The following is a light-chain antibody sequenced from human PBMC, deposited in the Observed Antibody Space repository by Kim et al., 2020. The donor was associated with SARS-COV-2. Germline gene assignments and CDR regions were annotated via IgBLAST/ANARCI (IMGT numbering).Light chain of an antibody. CDR3: NSRDSSGNLWV. V-gene: IGLV3-19*01. Sequence: ALGQTVRRTCQGDSLRSYYASWYQQKPGQAPVLVIYGKNNRPSGIPDRFSGSSSGNTASLTITGAQAEDEADYYCNSRDSSGNLWVFGGGTKLTVL. CDR2: GKN. CDR1: SLRSYY. J-gene: IGLJ3*02.